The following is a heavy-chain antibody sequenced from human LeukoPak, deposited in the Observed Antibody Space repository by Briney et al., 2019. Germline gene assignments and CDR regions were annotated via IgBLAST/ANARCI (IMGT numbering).Heavy chain of an antibody. CDR1: GFTFSSYW. D-gene: IGHD1-14*01. Sequence: PGRSLRLSCAASGFTFSSYWMHWVRQAPGKGLVWVSRINSDGSSTSYADSVKGRFTISRDNAKNTLYLQMNSLRAEDTAVYYCARDPQFPDNYYYYMDVWGKGTTVTVSS. J-gene: IGHJ6*03. CDR2: INSDGSST. V-gene: IGHV3-74*01. CDR3: ARDPQFPDNYYYYMDV.